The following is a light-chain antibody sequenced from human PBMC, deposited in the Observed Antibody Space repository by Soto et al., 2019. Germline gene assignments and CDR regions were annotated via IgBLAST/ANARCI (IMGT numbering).Light chain of an antibody. Sequence: QAVVTQEPSLTVSPGGTVTLTCGSSTGTVTNDHSPYWFQQKPGQAPRTLIYDTTNRQSWTPARFSGSLLGDKAALTLSGAQPEDEAEYLCLLSYSSARVFGGGTKLTVL. CDR2: DTT. J-gene: IGLJ2*01. CDR3: LLSYSSARV. CDR1: TGTVTNDHS. V-gene: IGLV7-46*01.